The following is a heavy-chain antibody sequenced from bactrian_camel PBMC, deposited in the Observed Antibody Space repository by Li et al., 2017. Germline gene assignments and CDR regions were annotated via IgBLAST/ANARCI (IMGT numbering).Heavy chain of an antibody. CDR2: IDWFDKST. Sequence: HVQLVESGGGLVQPGGSLRLSCAASGFTFSSYSMCWVRQAPGKGLEWVSTIDWFDKSTYYSDSMMGRFTISQDNAKKTLYLQMQSLKPEDTAMYYCAADVFPYGGSWKGRDCEFNSWGQGTQVTVS. D-gene: IGHD6*01. CDR1: GFTFSSYS. V-gene: IGHV3-2*01. J-gene: IGHJ4*01. CDR3: AADVFPYGGSWKGRDCEFNS.